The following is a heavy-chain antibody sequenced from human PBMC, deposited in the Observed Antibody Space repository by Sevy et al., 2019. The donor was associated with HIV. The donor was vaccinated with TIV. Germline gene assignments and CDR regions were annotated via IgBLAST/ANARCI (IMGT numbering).Heavy chain of an antibody. V-gene: IGHV3-30-3*01. J-gene: IGHJ4*02. CDR1: GFTFSSYA. CDR3: ARDPQAAAGTSHFDY. Sequence: GGSLRLSCAASGFTFSSYAMHWVRQAPGKGLEWVTVISYDGSNKYYADSVKGRFTISRDNSKNTLYLQMNSLRAEYTAVYYCARDPQAAAGTSHFDYWGQGTLVTVSS. CDR2: ISYDGSNK. D-gene: IGHD6-13*01.